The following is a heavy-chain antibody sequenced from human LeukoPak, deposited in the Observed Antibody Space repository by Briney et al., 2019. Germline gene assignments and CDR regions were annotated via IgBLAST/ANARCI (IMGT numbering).Heavy chain of an antibody. Sequence: SETLSLTCTVSGGSISSSSYYWGWIRQPPGKGLEWIGSIYYSGSTYYNPSLKSRVTISVDTSKNQFSLKLSSVTAADTAIYYCARGRGGAYTFDDWGQGTLVTVSS. CDR3: ARGRGGAYTFDD. CDR1: GGSISSSSYY. J-gene: IGHJ4*02. CDR2: IYYSGST. V-gene: IGHV4-39*01. D-gene: IGHD2-21*01.